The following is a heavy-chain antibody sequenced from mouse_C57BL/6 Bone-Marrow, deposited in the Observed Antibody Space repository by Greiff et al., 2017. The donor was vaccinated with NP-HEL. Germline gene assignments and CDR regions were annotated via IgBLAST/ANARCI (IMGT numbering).Heavy chain of an antibody. Sequence: VQRVESGAELVRPGTSVKVSCKASGYAFTNYLIEWVKQRPGQGLEWIGVINPGSGGTNYNEKFKGKATLTADKSSSTAYMQLSSLTSEDSAVYFCARGDVLFDYWGQGTTLTVSS. CDR2: INPGSGGT. J-gene: IGHJ2*01. V-gene: IGHV1-54*01. D-gene: IGHD3-3*01. CDR3: ARGDVLFDY. CDR1: GYAFTNYL.